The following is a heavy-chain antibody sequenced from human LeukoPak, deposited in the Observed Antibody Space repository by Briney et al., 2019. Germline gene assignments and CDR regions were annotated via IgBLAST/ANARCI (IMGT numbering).Heavy chain of an antibody. CDR3: ARDTVAGQIYFDH. CDR1: GFTFSSYG. J-gene: IGHJ4*02. D-gene: IGHD6-19*01. V-gene: IGHV3-30*03. Sequence: GGSLRLSCAASGFTFSSYGMHWVRQAPGKGLEWVAVISYDGSNKYYADSVKGRFTVSRDNAKNSLYLQMDSLRVEDTAVYYCARDTVAGQIYFDHWGQGALVTVSS. CDR2: ISYDGSNK.